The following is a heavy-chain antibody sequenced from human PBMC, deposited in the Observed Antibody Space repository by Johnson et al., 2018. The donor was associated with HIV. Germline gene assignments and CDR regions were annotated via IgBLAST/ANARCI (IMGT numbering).Heavy chain of an antibody. V-gene: IGHV3-30*02. CDR2: IRYDGNDK. CDR3: AKDVGHIVVVTLAFDI. D-gene: IGHD2-21*02. J-gene: IGHJ3*02. Sequence: QVQLVESGGGVVQPGGSLRLSCAASGFTFSSYGMNWVRQAPGKGLEWVAFIRYDGNDKYYADSVKGRFTISRDNSKNTLYLQMNTLRAEDTAVYYCAKDVGHIVVVTLAFDIWGQGTMVTVSS. CDR1: GFTFSSYG.